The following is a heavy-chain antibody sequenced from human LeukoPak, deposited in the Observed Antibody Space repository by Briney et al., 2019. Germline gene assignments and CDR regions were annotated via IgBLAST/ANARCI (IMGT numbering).Heavy chain of an antibody. D-gene: IGHD3/OR15-3a*01. CDR2: IKQDGSEK. CDR1: GFTVSSYW. CDR3: ARDPRGPRPSDY. J-gene: IGHJ4*02. Sequence: PGGSLRLSCAASGFTVSSYWMSWVRQAPGKGLEWVANIKQDGSEKYYVDSVKGRFTISRDNAKNSLYLQMNSLRAADTAVYYCARDPRGPRPSDYWGEGPLLSVSS. V-gene: IGHV3-7*01.